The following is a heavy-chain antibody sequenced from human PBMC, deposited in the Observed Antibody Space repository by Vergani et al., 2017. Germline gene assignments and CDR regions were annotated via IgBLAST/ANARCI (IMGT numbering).Heavy chain of an antibody. Sequence: QVQLQQWGAGLLKPSETLSLTCAVYGGSFSGYYWSWIRQPPGKGLEWIGEINHSGSTNYNPSLKSRVTISVDTSKNQFSLKLRAVTAADTAVYYCARGGGVKGYQLLFTVKSSHNWFDPWGQGTLVTVAS. J-gene: IGHJ5*02. V-gene: IGHV4-34*01. CDR1: GGSFSGYY. CDR3: ARGGGVKGYQLLFTVKSSHNWFDP. D-gene: IGHD2-2*01. CDR2: INHSGST.